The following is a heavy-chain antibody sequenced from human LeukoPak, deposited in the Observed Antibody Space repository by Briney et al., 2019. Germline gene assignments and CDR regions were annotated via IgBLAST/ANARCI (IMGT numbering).Heavy chain of an antibody. V-gene: IGHV3-33*01. CDR3: ARDLGNYYYDSSGYYVTGAFDI. Sequence: GGSLRLSCAASGFTFSNYGMHWLRQAPGKGLEWVAVIWYDGSNKFYADSVKGRFTISRDNSKNTLYLQMNSLRAEDTAVYYCARDLGNYYYDSSGYYVTGAFDIWGQGTMVTVSS. D-gene: IGHD3-22*01. CDR1: GFTFSNYG. CDR2: IWYDGSNK. J-gene: IGHJ3*02.